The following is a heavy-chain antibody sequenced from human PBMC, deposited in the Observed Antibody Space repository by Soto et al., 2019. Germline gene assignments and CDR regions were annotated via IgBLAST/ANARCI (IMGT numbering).Heavy chain of an antibody. V-gene: IGHV3-74*01. CDR3: VRVRNLWQLDY. J-gene: IGHJ4*02. Sequence: DVQLVESGGGLVQPGGSLRLSCAASGFTFSTYWIHWVRQVPGKGLVWVSRINNDGSTTTYADSVQGRFTISRVNAENTLDLQMNSLRAEDTAVYYCVRVRNLWQLDYWGQGTLVTVSS. D-gene: IGHD2-21*01. CDR2: INNDGSTT. CDR1: GFTFSTYW.